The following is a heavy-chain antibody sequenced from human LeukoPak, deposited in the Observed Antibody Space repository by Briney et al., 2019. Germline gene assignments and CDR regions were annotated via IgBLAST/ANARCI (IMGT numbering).Heavy chain of an antibody. CDR1: GYSFTSYW. V-gene: IGHV5-51*01. CDR2: IYPGDSDT. CDR3: ARRKDGVDV. Sequence: PGVSLRLSCKGSGYSFTSYWIAWVRQMPGKGLEWMGIIYPGDSDTRYSTSFQGLLTISADKSISTAYLQWSSLKASDTATYYCARRKDGVDVWGEGTTVTVST. J-gene: IGHJ6*04.